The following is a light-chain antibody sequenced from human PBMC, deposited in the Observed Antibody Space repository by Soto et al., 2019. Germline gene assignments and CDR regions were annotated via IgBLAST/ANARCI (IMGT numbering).Light chain of an antibody. J-gene: IGLJ2*01. CDR2: GNS. CDR3: QSYDSSLSPYVV. CDR1: SSNIGAGYD. Sequence: QSVLTQPPSVSGAPGQRVTISCTGSSSNIGAGYDVHWYQQLPGTAPKLLIYGNSNRPSGVPDRFSGSKSGTSASLAITGLQAEDEAYYYCQSYDSSLSPYVVFGGGTKLTVL. V-gene: IGLV1-40*01.